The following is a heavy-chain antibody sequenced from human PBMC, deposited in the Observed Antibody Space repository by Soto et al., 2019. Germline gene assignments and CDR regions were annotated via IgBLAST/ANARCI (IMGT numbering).Heavy chain of an antibody. V-gene: IGHV1-2*04. Sequence: ASVKVSCKASGYTFTGYYMHWVRQAPGQGPEWMGWINPNSGGTNYAQKFQGWVTMTRDTSISTAYMELSRLRSDDTAVYYCARGDCSSTSCYRGYPFDPWGQGTLVTVSS. J-gene: IGHJ5*02. CDR3: ARGDCSSTSCYRGYPFDP. CDR1: GYTFTGYY. D-gene: IGHD2-2*01. CDR2: INPNSGGT.